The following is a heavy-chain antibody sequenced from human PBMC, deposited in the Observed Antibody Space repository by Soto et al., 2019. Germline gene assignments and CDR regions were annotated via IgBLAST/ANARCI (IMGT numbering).Heavy chain of an antibody. D-gene: IGHD3-22*01. CDR3: ARVQVTMMAPNAFDI. CDR2: INPSGGST. Sequence: QVQLVQSGAEVKKPGASVKVSCKASGYTFTSYYMHWVRQAPGQGLEWMGIINPSGGSTSYAQKFPGRVTMTRDTSTSTVYMELSSLRSEDTAVYYCARVQVTMMAPNAFDIWGQGTMVTVSS. CDR1: GYTFTSYY. V-gene: IGHV1-46*01. J-gene: IGHJ3*02.